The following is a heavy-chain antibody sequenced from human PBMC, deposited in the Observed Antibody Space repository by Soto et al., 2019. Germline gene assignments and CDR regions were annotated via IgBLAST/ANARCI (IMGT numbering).Heavy chain of an antibody. J-gene: IGHJ4*02. D-gene: IGHD3-22*01. CDR2: FDPEDGET. V-gene: IGHV1-24*01. CDR3: ATMKLGYYSYYFDY. Sequence: ASVKVSCKVSGYTLTELSMHWVRQAPGKGLEWMGGFDPEDGETIYAQKFQGRVTMTEDTSTDTAYMELSSLRSEDTAVYYCATMKLGYYSYYFDYWGQGTLVTVSS. CDR1: GYTLTELS.